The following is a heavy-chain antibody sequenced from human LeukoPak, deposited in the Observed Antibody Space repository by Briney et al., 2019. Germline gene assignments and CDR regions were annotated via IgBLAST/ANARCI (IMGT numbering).Heavy chain of an antibody. CDR2: LYYDGRT. D-gene: IGHD3-16*01. CDR1: GDSVSSSNYY. V-gene: IGHV4-39*01. Sequence: PSETLSLTCTVFGDSVSSSNYYWAWFRQPPGKGLDWIGSLYYDGRTYYSPSLESRVTVSVDTSKNQFALKLTSVTAADTAVYYCARGRRLMITFGGVDYWGQGTLVTVSS. CDR3: ARGRRLMITFGGVDY. J-gene: IGHJ4*02.